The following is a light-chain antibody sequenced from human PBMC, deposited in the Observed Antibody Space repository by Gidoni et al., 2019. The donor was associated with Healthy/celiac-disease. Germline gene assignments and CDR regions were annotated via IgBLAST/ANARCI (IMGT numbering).Light chain of an antibody. CDR3: QQYGTSPLFT. J-gene: IGKJ3*01. V-gene: IGKV3-20*01. CDR2: GAS. Sequence: EIVLTQSPGTLSLSPGERATLSCRSSQSIGSSYLAWYQQKPGQAPRLLIFGASSRATGIPDRFSGSGSGTDLTLTISRLEPEDFAVYYCQQYGTSPLFTFGPGTKVDIK. CDR1: QSIGSSY.